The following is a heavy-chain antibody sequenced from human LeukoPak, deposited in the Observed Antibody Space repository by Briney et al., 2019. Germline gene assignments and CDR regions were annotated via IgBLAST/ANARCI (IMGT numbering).Heavy chain of an antibody. CDR2: ITTSGSTI. CDR1: GFTFSSYE. Sequence: GGSLRLSCAASGFTFSSYELNWVRQAPGKGLEWVSYITTSGSTIYYADSVKDRFTISRENAKNSLYLQMNSLRAEDTAVYYCVRDYRGFDYWGQGTLVTVSS. CDR3: VRDYRGFDY. V-gene: IGHV3-48*03. J-gene: IGHJ4*02. D-gene: IGHD1-26*01.